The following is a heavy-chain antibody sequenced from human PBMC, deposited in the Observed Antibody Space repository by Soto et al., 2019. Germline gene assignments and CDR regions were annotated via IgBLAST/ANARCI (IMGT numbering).Heavy chain of an antibody. CDR1: GFTFSGSA. Sequence: EVQLVESGGGLVQPGGSLKLSCAASGFTFSGSAMHWVRQASGKGLEWVGRIRSKANSYATAYAASVKGRFTISRDDSKNTAYLQMNSLKTEDTAVYYCAKDIIGRITIFGVVTAFDYWGQGTLVTVSS. V-gene: IGHV3-73*01. J-gene: IGHJ4*02. CDR3: AKDIIGRITIFGVVTAFDY. CDR2: IRSKANSYAT. D-gene: IGHD3-3*01.